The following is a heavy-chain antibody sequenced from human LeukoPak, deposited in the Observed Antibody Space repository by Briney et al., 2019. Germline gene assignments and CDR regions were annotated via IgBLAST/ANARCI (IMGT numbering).Heavy chain of an antibody. Sequence: PGRSLRLSCAASGFTFSSYAMHWVRQAPGKGLEWVAVISYDGSNKYYADSVKGRFTISRDNSKNTLYLQMNSLRAEDTAVYYCARDTDKWELFSFDYWGQGTLVTVSS. CDR2: ISYDGSNK. D-gene: IGHD1-26*01. CDR3: ARDTDKWELFSFDY. CDR1: GFTFSSYA. V-gene: IGHV3-30-3*01. J-gene: IGHJ4*02.